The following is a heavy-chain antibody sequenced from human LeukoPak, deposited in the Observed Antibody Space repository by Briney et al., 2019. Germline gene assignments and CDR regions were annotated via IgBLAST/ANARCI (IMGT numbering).Heavy chain of an antibody. V-gene: IGHV3-7*01. CDR2: IKQDGSET. D-gene: IGHD5-18*01. Sequence: GGSLRLSCAASGFTFSSYSMNWVRQAPGKGLDWVGNIKQDGSETYYADSLKGRFTISRDNAKNSLYLQMNSLRAEDTAVYYCARDTAMVTLPGGDYWGQGTLVTVSS. CDR1: GFTFSSYS. CDR3: ARDTAMVTLPGGDY. J-gene: IGHJ4*02.